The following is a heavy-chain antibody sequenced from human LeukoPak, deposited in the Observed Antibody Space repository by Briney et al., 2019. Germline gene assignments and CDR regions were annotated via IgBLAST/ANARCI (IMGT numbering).Heavy chain of an antibody. D-gene: IGHD3-10*01. CDR3: AKGTDYYGSGGHFDF. Sequence: PGGSLRLSCAASGFTFSSYAMSRVRQAPGEGLEWVSGISGGATSTDYADSVRGRFSISRDNFKNTVSLQMSSLRAEDTATYYCAKGTDYYGSGGHFDFWGQGALVTVSS. V-gene: IGHV3-23*01. CDR2: ISGGATST. J-gene: IGHJ4*02. CDR1: GFTFSSYA.